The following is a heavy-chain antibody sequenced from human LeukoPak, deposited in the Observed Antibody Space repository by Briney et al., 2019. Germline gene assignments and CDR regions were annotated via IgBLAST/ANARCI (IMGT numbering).Heavy chain of an antibody. CDR2: INPNSGGT. V-gene: IGHV1-2*02. Sequence: ASVKVSXKASEYSFTGYYVHWVRQAPGQGLEWMGWINPNSGGTKYAQKFQGRVTMTRDTSISTAYMELSRLSSDDTAVYYCARDPCSGGSCYLYHFDYWGQGTLVTVSS. J-gene: IGHJ4*02. CDR3: ARDPCSGGSCYLYHFDY. CDR1: EYSFTGYY. D-gene: IGHD2-15*01.